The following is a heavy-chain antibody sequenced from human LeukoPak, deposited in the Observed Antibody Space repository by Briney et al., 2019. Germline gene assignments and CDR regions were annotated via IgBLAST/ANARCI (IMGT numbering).Heavy chain of an antibody. Sequence: SSETLSLTCTVSGGSISSYYWSWIRQPPGKGLEWIGYIYYSGSTNYNPSLKSRVTISVDTSKNQFSLKLSSVTAADTAVYYCARSSGRYSYGTGTFDYWGQGTLVTVSS. CDR3: ARSSGRYSYGTGTFDY. J-gene: IGHJ4*02. D-gene: IGHD5-18*01. CDR2: IYYSGST. CDR1: GGSISSYY. V-gene: IGHV4-59*01.